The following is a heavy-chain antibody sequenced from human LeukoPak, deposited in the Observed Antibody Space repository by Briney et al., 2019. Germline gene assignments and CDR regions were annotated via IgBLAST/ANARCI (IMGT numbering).Heavy chain of an antibody. CDR1: GASVSNNNYY. CDR3: APGGYIGCGHAFDI. Sequence: SSETLSLTCTVSGASVSNNNYYWGWIRQSPGKGLEWIASIYYSGSTYYNPSLKSRVTISVDTSKNQLSLKLNSVTAADTAVYYCAPGGYIGCGHAFDIWGQGTMVTVSS. D-gene: IGHD5-12*01. J-gene: IGHJ3*02. CDR2: IYYSGST. V-gene: IGHV4-39*07.